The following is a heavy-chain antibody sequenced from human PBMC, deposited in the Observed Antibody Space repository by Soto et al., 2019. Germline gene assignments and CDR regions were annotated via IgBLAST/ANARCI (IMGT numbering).Heavy chain of an antibody. D-gene: IGHD1-26*01. CDR3: AHAYGGRSLH. Sequence: QITLKESGPTLVKPTQTLTLTCTFSGFSLTTDRVAVGWIRQPPGEALEWLAVIYWDDSKTYRPSLESRLTITKITSKNQVDLTMPNMDSVVTATYYCAHAYGGRSLHWGQGTLVTVSS. J-gene: IGHJ4*02. CDR1: GFSLTTDRVA. CDR2: IYWDDSK. V-gene: IGHV2-5*02.